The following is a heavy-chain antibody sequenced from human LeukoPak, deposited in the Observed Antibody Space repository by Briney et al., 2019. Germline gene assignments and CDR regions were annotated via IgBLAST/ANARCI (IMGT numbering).Heavy chain of an antibody. V-gene: IGHV3-74*01. J-gene: IGHJ4*02. CDR3: ARGPPNGSGSINDY. CDR1: GFTFINYL. D-gene: IGHD3-10*01. CDR2: INSDGSST. Sequence: GWSLTLSCPASGFTFINYLMHCIRQAPGKGLVWVSRINSDGSSTSYADSVKGRFTISGDNAMKPLYLQMNSLRAEDTSVYYCARGPPNGSGSINDYWGQGSLVTVSS.